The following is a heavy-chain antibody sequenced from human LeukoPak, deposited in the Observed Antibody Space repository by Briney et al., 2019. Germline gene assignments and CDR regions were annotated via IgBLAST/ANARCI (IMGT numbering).Heavy chain of an antibody. Sequence: GGSLRLSCVASGFTFSNYGMHWVRQTPGKGLEWVAFIRSDGSTKYYADSVKGRFTISRDNSKNTLYLQMNSLRAEDTAVYYCARESCASCINCSSTSCYTVHAFDIWGQGTMVTVSS. J-gene: IGHJ3*02. CDR2: IRSDGSTK. V-gene: IGHV3-30*02. D-gene: IGHD2-2*02. CDR1: GFTFSNYG. CDR3: ARESCASCINCSSTSCYTVHAFDI.